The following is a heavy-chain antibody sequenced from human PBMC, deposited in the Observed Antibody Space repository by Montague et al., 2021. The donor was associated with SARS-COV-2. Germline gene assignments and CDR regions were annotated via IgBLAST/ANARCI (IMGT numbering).Heavy chain of an antibody. Sequence: SETLSLTCTVSGGSISSSSYYWVWIRQPPGKGLEWIGRIYYSGSTYYNPSLKSRVTIPVDTSKNQFSLKLSSVTAADTAVYYCAREGGWLSRGSYYFDYWGQGTLVTVSS. D-gene: IGHD3-22*01. J-gene: IGHJ4*02. CDR1: GGSISSSSYY. V-gene: IGHV4-39*07. CDR3: AREGGWLSRGSYYFDY. CDR2: IYYSGST.